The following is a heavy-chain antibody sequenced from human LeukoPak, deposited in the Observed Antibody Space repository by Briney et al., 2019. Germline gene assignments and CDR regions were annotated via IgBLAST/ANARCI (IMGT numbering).Heavy chain of an antibody. CDR2: VNYRGDG. V-gene: IGHV4-34*10. D-gene: IGHD3-16*01. J-gene: IGHJ4*02. Sequence: SETLSLTCDVYNASFGPYYWSWLRQSPGKGLEYIGEVNYRGDGNYNPSLNSRASMSIDTSKKQFSLKLSSATAADTAVYYCGASPAPTDYYDYTGYYAYWGQGTLVAVSS. CDR1: NASFGPYY. CDR3: GASPAPTDYYDYTGYYAY.